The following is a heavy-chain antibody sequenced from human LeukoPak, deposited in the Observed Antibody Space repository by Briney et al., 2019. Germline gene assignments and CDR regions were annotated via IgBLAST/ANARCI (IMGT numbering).Heavy chain of an antibody. J-gene: IGHJ4*02. CDR1: GYTFTSYV. D-gene: IGHD4-17*01. CDR2: ISAYNGNT. V-gene: IGHV1-18*01. CDR3: ARTRRTMGGTTVTYFDS. Sequence: ASVKVSCKASGYTFTSYVITWVRQAPGQGLEWMGWISAYNGNTNYAQNLQGRVTMTTDTSTSTAYMELRSLRSDDTAVYYCARTRRTMGGTTVTYFDSWGQGTLVPVSS.